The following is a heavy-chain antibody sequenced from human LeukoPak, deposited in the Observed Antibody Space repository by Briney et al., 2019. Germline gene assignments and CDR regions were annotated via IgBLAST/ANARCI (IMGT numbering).Heavy chain of an antibody. CDR3: ARRAELGMRYFDF. D-gene: IGHD7-27*01. J-gene: IGHJ5*01. V-gene: IGHV5-51*01. CDR2: IYCDGSKT. Sequence: RGESLKISCQASGYTFTDYWVGWVRQMPGKGLEWMGIIYCDGSKTTYSLAFQRQVTISVDKSTSTAYLQWSSLKASDTAKYFCARRAELGMRYFDFWGQGALLVVSS. CDR1: GYTFTDYW.